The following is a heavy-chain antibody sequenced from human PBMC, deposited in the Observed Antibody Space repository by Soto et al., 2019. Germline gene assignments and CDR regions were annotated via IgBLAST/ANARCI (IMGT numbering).Heavy chain of an antibody. CDR2: INPNIGGGT. D-gene: IGHD7-27*01. CDR3: AGSRTGALDY. J-gene: IGHJ4*02. V-gene: IGHV1-2*02. CDR1: GFTFIGHY. Sequence: QVQVVQSGAGVKKPGASVKLSCKASGFTFIGHYIHWVRQAPGQGPEWVGWINPNIGGGTVYAQKFQGRVTMTADTSTNIASMDLTSLRGDDTAVYYGAGSRTGALDYWGPGALVTVSS.